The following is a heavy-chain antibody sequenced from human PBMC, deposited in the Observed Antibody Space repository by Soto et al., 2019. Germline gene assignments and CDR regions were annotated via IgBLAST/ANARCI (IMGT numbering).Heavy chain of an antibody. V-gene: IGHV5-51*03. CDR1: GYSFTNYW. Sequence: EVQLVQSGAEVKKPGESLKISCKGSGYSFTNYWIGWVRQMPGKGLEWMGIIYPGDSDTRYSPSFQGQVTISADKSISTAYLQWSSLKASDTAMYYCARLAGYCSSTSCYAGWYFDLWGRGTLVTVSS. J-gene: IGHJ2*01. CDR3: ARLAGYCSSTSCYAGWYFDL. CDR2: IYPGDSDT. D-gene: IGHD2-2*01.